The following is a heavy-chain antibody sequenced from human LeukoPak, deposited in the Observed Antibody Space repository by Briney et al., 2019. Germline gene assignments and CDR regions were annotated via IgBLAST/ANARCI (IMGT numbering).Heavy chain of an antibody. CDR3: ASVLYYDFWSGYRAGGYYYYMDV. V-gene: IGHV4-39*01. Sequence: SETLSLTCTVSGGSISSSIYYWGWIRQPPGKGLEWIGSIYYSGSTYYNPSLKSRVTISVDTFKNQFSLKLSSVTAADTAVYYCASVLYYDFWSGYRAGGYYYYMDVWGKGTTVTVSS. D-gene: IGHD3-3*01. CDR2: IYYSGST. CDR1: GGSISSSIYY. J-gene: IGHJ6*03.